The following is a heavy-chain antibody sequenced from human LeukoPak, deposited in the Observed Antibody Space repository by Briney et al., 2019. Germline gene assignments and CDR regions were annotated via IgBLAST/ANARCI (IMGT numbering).Heavy chain of an antibody. J-gene: IGHJ5*02. D-gene: IGHD3-9*01. V-gene: IGHV4-39*01. Sequence: SETLSLTCTVSGGSISSSSYYWGWIRQPPGKGLEWIGSIYYSGSTYYNPSLKSRVTISVDTSKNQFSLKLSSVTAADTAVYYCARHPQARPPRDYDILTGYYPNWFDPWGQGTLVTVSS. CDR1: GGSISSSSYY. CDR2: IYYSGST. CDR3: ARHPQARPPRDYDILTGYYPNWFDP.